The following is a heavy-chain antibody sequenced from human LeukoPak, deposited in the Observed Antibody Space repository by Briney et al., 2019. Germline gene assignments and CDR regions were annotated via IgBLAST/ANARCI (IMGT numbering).Heavy chain of an antibody. Sequence: PGGSLRLPCAASGFTFSSYEMHWVRQAPGKGLEWVAVISYDGSKTYYADSVKGRFTISRDNSQNTLYLQMNSLRAEDTALYYCARTRSQRYSSGWYYFDCWGQGTLVTVSS. V-gene: IGHV3-30*03. D-gene: IGHD6-19*01. J-gene: IGHJ4*02. CDR3: ARTRSQRYSSGWYYFDC. CDR2: ISYDGSKT. CDR1: GFTFSSYE.